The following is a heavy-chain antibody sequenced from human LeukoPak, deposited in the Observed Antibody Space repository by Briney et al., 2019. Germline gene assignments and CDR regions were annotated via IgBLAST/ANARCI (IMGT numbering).Heavy chain of an antibody. CDR2: INPNSGGT. V-gene: IGHV1-2*02. Sequence: GASVKVSCKASGYTFTGYYMHWVRQAPGQGLEWMGWINPNSGGTNYAQKFQGRVTMTRDTSISTAYMELSRLRSDDTAVYYCTTGGPGVAPDAFDIWGQGTMVTVSS. CDR1: GYTFTGYY. CDR3: TTGGPGVAPDAFDI. D-gene: IGHD3-3*01. J-gene: IGHJ3*02.